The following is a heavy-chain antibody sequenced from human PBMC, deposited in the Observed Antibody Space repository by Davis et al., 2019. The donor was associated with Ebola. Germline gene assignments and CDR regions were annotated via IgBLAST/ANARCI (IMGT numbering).Heavy chain of an antibody. CDR3: ASGGYYYGVAEYFQH. D-gene: IGHD3-22*01. V-gene: IGHV5-51*01. Sequence: GESLKISCQGSGYSFTSYWIGWVRQMPGKGLEWMGIIYPGDSDTRYSPSFQGQVTISADKSISTAYLQWSSLKASDTAMYYCASGGYYYGVAEYFQHWGQGTLVTVSS. CDR1: GYSFTSYW. CDR2: IYPGDSDT. J-gene: IGHJ1*01.